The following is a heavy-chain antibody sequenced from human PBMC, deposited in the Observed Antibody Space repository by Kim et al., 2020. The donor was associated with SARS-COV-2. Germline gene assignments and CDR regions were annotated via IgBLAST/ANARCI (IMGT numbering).Heavy chain of an antibody. V-gene: IGHV4-38-2*02. CDR3: ARGYFDWLTGYFDY. CDR1: GYSISSGYY. D-gene: IGHD3-9*01. CDR2: IYHSGST. Sequence: SETLSLTCTVSGYSISSGYYWGWIRQPPGKGLEWIGSIYHSGSTYYNPSLKSRVTISVDTSKNQFSLKLSSVTAADTTVYYCARGYFDWLTGYFDYWGQG. J-gene: IGHJ4*02.